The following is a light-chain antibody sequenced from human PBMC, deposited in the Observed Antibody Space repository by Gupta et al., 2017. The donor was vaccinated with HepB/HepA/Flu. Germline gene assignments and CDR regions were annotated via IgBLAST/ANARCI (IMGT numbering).Light chain of an antibody. CDR3: QQRLSWLT. CDR2: DAS. J-gene: IGKJ4*01. V-gene: IGKV3-11*01. CDR1: QSVSKF. Sequence: EIVLTQSPATLSLSPGDRATLSCRASQSVSKFLNWYQQKPGQAPRLLISDASNRATGIPARFSCSGSGTDFSLTISSLEPEDFGVYYCQQRLSWLTFGGGTRVEIK.